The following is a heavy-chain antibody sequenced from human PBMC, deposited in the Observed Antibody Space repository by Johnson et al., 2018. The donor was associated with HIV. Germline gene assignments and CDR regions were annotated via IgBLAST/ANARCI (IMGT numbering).Heavy chain of an antibody. D-gene: IGHD2/OR15-2a*01. Sequence: QVQLVESGGGLVQPGGSLRLSCAASGFTFSDYYMSWIRQAPGQGLGWVSYISSSGSTIYYVDSVKGRFTISRDNAKNSLYLQMNSLRVDDTAVYYCARSVSLVRGALDIWGQGTMVTVSS. V-gene: IGHV3-11*01. CDR3: ARSVSLVRGALDI. CDR2: ISSSGSTI. J-gene: IGHJ3*02. CDR1: GFTFSDYY.